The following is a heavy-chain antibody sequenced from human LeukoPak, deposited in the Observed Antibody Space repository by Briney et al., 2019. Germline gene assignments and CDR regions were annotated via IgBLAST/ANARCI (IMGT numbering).Heavy chain of an antibody. D-gene: IGHD1-26*01. Sequence: ASVKVSCKASGYTFTSYYMHWVRQAPGQGLEWMGIINPSGGSTSYAQKFQGRVTMTRDTSTSTVYMELSSLRSEDTAVYYCARDNPSGSYGGGAFGIWGQGTMVTVSS. V-gene: IGHV1-46*01. CDR3: ARDNPSGSYGGGAFGI. J-gene: IGHJ3*02. CDR1: GYTFTSYY. CDR2: INPSGGST.